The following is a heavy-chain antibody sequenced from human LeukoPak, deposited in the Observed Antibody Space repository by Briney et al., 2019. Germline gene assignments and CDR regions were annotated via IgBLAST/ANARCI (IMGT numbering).Heavy chain of an antibody. V-gene: IGHV4-39*01. CDR3: ARHSFSSGWKSFDY. CDR1: GGSISSSSDY. D-gene: IGHD6-19*01. J-gene: IGHJ4*02. Sequence: SETLPLTCTVSGGSISSSSDYWGWIRQPPGKGLEWIGSIYYSGSTYYNPSLKSRVTISVDTSKNQFSLKLSSVTAADTAVYSCARHSFSSGWKSFDYWGQGTLVTVSS. CDR2: IYYSGST.